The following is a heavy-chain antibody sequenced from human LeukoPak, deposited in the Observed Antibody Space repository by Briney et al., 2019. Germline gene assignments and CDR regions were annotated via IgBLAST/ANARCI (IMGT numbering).Heavy chain of an antibody. V-gene: IGHV3-53*01. J-gene: IGHJ4*02. CDR1: GFTVSSNY. Sequence: GGSLRLSCAASGFTVSSNYLSWVRQAPGKGLECVSVIYSGGNTYYADSVEGRFTISRDNSKNTLFLQMNSLRAEDTAVYYCARRGDGGRSFDYWGQGTLVTVSS. CDR2: IYSGGNT. CDR3: ARRGDGGRSFDY. D-gene: IGHD4-23*01.